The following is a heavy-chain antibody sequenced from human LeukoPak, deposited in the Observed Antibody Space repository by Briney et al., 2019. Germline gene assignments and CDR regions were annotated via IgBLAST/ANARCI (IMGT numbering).Heavy chain of an antibody. D-gene: IGHD3-10*01. Sequence: PSETLSLTCTVSGGSISSFYWSWIRQPPGKGLEWIGYIDYTGSTNYNPSPKSRVTISLDTSKSQFSLKLNSVTAADTAMYYCARQFAPMALYHFDYWGRGSLVTVSS. CDR2: IDYTGST. J-gene: IGHJ4*02. CDR3: ARQFAPMALYHFDY. V-gene: IGHV4-59*01. CDR1: GGSISSFY.